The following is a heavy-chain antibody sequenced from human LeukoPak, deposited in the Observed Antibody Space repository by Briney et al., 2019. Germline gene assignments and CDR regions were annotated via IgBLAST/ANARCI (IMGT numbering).Heavy chain of an antibody. CDR3: AREIFDGDYNYYYGMDV. CDR1: GFTFSHYA. V-gene: IGHV3-30-3*01. Sequence: PGGSLRLSCAASGFTFSHYAIHWVRQAPGKGLEWVAVISYDGSTKYYADSVKARFTTSRDNSKNTLYLQMNSLRPDDTAVYYCAREIFDGDYNYYYGMDVWGQGTTVTVSS. J-gene: IGHJ6*02. CDR2: ISYDGSTK. D-gene: IGHD4-17*01.